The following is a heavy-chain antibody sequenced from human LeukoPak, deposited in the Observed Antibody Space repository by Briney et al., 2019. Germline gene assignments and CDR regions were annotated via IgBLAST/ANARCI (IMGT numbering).Heavy chain of an antibody. CDR2: IYPGDSDT. D-gene: IGHD3-22*01. V-gene: IGHV5-51*01. Sequence: GESLKISCKGSGYSFTSYWIGWVRQMPGKGLEWMGIIYPGDSDTRYSPSFQGQVTISADKSIRTAYLQWSSLKASDTAMYYCARRAPYYYDSSGNYPSDYWGQGTLVTVSS. CDR1: GYSFTSYW. J-gene: IGHJ4*02. CDR3: ARRAPYYYDSSGNYPSDY.